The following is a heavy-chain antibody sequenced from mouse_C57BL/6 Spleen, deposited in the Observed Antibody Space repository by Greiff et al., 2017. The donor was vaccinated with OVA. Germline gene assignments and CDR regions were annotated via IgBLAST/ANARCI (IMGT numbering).Heavy chain of an antibody. V-gene: IGHV1-52*01. CDR1: GYTFTSYW. D-gene: IGHD1-1*01. CDR3: ARITAVDAMDY. Sequence: QVQLQQPGAELVRPGSSVKLSCKASGYTFTSYWMHWVKQRPIQGLEWIGNIDPSDSETHYNQKFKDKATLTVDKSSSTAYMQLSSLTSEDSAVYYCARITAVDAMDYWGQGTSVTVSS. J-gene: IGHJ4*01. CDR2: IDPSDSET.